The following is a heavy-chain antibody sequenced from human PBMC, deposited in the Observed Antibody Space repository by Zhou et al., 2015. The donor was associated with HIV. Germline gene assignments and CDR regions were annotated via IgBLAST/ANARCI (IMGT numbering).Heavy chain of an antibody. CDR1: GFTFSASA. D-gene: IGHD6-13*01. V-gene: IGHV3-73*01. J-gene: IGHJ4*02. CDR2: IRSKANSYAT. CDR3: TKSVGSSWYDY. Sequence: WVESGGRLGPACAASGFTFSASAIHWVRQASGKGLEWVGRIRSKANSYATGYAASVNGRFTISRDDSKNTAYLQMNSLKTEDTAVYYCTKSVGSSWYDYWGQGTLVTVSS.